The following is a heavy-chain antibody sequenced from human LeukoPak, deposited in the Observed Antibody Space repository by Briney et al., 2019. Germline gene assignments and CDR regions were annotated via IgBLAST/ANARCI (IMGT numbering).Heavy chain of an antibody. Sequence: SVKVSCTASGGTFSSYAISWVRQAPGQGLEWMGGIIPIFGTANYAQKFQGRVTITADESTSTAYMELSSLRSEDTAVYYCARNEVVVPAATPRYYYYYGMDVWGQGTTVTVSS. J-gene: IGHJ6*02. CDR2: IIPIFGTA. CDR3: ARNEVVVPAATPRYYYYYGMDV. V-gene: IGHV1-69*13. D-gene: IGHD2-2*02. CDR1: GGTFSSYA.